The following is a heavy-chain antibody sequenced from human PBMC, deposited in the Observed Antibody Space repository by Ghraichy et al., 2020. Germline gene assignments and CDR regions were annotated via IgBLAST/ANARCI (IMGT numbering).Heavy chain of an antibody. Sequence: SQTLSLTCTVSGGSVSSYYWTWIRQPPGRGLEWIGYIYHSGTTNYNSSLKSRVTLSIDTSNNQFSLRLRSVSAADTAVYYCARGVYCGVNCHHYDSWGQGTLVTVSS. V-gene: IGHV4-59*02. D-gene: IGHD2-21*01. CDR2: IYHSGTT. CDR3: ARGVYCGVNCHHYDS. J-gene: IGHJ4*02. CDR1: GGSVSSYY.